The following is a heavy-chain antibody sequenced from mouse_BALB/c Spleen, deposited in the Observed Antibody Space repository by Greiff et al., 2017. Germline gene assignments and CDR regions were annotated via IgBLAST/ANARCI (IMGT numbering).Heavy chain of an antibody. V-gene: IGHV5-9-3*01. J-gene: IGHJ2*01. D-gene: IGHD2-4*01. Sequence: EVKLVESGGGLVKPGGSLKLSCAASGFTFSSYAMSWVRQTPEKRLEWVATISSGGSYTYYPDSVKGRFTISRDNAKNTLYLQMSSLRSEDTAMYYCARLMITTPLDYWGQGTTLTVSS. CDR1: GFTFSSYA. CDR3: ARLMITTPLDY. CDR2: ISSGGSYT.